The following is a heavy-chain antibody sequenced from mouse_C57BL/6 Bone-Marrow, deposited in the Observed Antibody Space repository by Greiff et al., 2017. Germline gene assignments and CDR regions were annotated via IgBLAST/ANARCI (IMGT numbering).Heavy chain of an antibody. CDR3: ASWIYYGNYGYFDY. CDR1: GYTFTSYW. J-gene: IGHJ2*01. V-gene: IGHV1-72*01. D-gene: IGHD2-1*01. CDR2: IAPNSGGT. Sequence: QVQLQQPGAELVKPGASVKLSCKASGYTFTSYWMHWVKQRPGRGLEWIGRIAPNSGGTKYNEKFKRKAKLTVDKPSSTAYMQRSSLTSEDSAVYYCASWIYYGNYGYFDYWGQGTTLTVSS.